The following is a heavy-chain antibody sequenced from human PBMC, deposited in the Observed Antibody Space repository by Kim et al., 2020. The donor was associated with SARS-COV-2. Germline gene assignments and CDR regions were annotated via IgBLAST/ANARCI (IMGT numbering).Heavy chain of an antibody. CDR3: ATRSGCGGDGGAFDF. Sequence: GGSLRLSCAASGFTFNNYNMNWVRQAPGKGLEWVSYISSSSSAIYYSDSVRGRFTISRDNAKNSLYLQMNSLRAEDTAVSYCATRSGCGGDGGAFDFWC. V-gene: IGHV3-48*04. J-gene: IGHJ3*01. D-gene: IGHD2-21*02. CDR1: GFTFNNYN. CDR2: ISSSSSAI.